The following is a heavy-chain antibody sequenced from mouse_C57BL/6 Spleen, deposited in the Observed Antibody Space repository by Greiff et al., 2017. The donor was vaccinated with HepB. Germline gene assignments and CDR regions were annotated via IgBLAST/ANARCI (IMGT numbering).Heavy chain of an antibody. CDR1: GFTFSNYW. Sequence: EVKLMESGGGLVQPGGSMKLSCVASGFTFSNYWMNWVRQSPEKGLEWVAQIRLKSDNYATHYAESVKGRFTISRDDSKSSVYLQMNNLRAEDTGIYYCTPSDLRRGAWFAYWGQGTLVTVSA. J-gene: IGHJ3*01. V-gene: IGHV6-3*01. CDR2: IRLKSDNYAT. D-gene: IGHD2-12*01. CDR3: TPSDLRRGAWFAY.